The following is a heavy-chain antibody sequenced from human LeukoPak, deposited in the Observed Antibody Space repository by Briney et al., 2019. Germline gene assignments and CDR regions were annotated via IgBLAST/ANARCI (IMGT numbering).Heavy chain of an antibody. CDR2: IRYDGSNK. CDR3: ARISTWSSKSFDY. CDR1: GFTFSSYG. Sequence: GGSLRLSCAASGFTFSSYGMHWVRQAPGKGLEWVAFIRYDGSNKYYADSVKGRFTISRDNSKNTLYLQMNSLRAEDTAVYYCARISTWSSKSFDYWGQGTRVTVSS. D-gene: IGHD6-13*01. J-gene: IGHJ4*02. V-gene: IGHV3-30*02.